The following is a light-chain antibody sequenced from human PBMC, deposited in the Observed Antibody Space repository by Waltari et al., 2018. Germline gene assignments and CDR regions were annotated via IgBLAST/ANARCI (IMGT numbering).Light chain of an antibody. CDR1: GSNIKSSY. J-gene: IGLJ2*01. CDR3: ATWDDSRSF. V-gene: IGLV1-47*01. CDR2: END. Sequence: QSVLTQPPSVSGTPGQRLTISCSGSGSNIKSSYIYWYQKLAGSAPKLLIFENDQRPSGVPERFSASKSGTSASLAINGLRSEDEALYYCATWDDSRSFFGGGTKLTVL.